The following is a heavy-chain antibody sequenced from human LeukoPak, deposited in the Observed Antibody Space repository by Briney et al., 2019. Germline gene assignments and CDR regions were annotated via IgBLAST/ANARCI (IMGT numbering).Heavy chain of an antibody. D-gene: IGHD2-2*02. V-gene: IGHV1-69*05. J-gene: IGHJ3*02. CDR2: IIPIFGTA. Sequence: SVKVSCKASGGTFSSYAISWVRQAPGQGLEWMGRIIPIFGTANYAQKFQGRVTITTDESTSTAYMKLSSLRSEDTAVYYCARDRGGYQLLYGDAFDIWGQGTKVTVSS. CDR3: ARDRGGYQLLYGDAFDI. CDR1: GGTFSSYA.